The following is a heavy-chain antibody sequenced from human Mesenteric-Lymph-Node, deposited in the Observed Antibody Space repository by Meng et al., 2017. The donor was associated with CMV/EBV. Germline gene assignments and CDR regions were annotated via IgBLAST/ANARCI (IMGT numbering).Heavy chain of an antibody. Sequence: SETLSLTCTVSGGSVSRGAYYWSWIRQPPGKGLEWIGHIYNRGNTKYSPSLKSRVSISVDTSKNQFSLKLRSVTAADTAVYYCARGRNYYGSGMLGHWGQGTLVTVSS. D-gene: IGHD3-10*01. J-gene: IGHJ5*02. V-gene: IGHV4-61*08. CDR2: IYNRGNT. CDR1: GGSVSRGAYY. CDR3: ARGRNYYGSGMLGH.